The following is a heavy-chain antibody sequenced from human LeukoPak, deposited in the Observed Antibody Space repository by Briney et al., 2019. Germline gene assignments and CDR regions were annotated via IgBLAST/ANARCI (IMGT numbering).Heavy chain of an antibody. Sequence: WIRQPPGKGLEWVSGINWNGDTIGYADSVKGRFTISRDNAKNSLYPQMNSLRAEDTALYYCARERATLDYYYYVDVWGKGTTVTVSS. D-gene: IGHD5-12*01. CDR3: ARERATLDYYYYVDV. V-gene: IGHV3-20*03. CDR2: INWNGDTI. J-gene: IGHJ6*03.